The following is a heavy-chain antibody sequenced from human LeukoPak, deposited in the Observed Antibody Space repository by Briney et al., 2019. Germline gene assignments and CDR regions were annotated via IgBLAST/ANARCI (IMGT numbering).Heavy chain of an antibody. CDR2: ISTSGATT. CDR3: ARVRSSSCFSVDY. J-gene: IGHJ4*02. CDR1: GFTFKTYN. D-gene: IGHD2-2*01. Sequence: PGGSLRLSCATSGFTFKTYNMNWVRQAPGKGLEWVAYISTSGATTHYAASLRGRFTISRDNADASLHLQMDSLRDEDTAVYYCARVRSSSCFSVDYWGQGTLVTVSS. V-gene: IGHV3-48*02.